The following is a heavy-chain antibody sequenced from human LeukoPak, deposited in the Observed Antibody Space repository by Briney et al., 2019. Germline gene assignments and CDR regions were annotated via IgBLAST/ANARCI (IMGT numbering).Heavy chain of an antibody. J-gene: IGHJ4*02. D-gene: IGHD5-18*01. CDR2: INHSGST. V-gene: IGHV4-34*01. CDR1: GGSISSYY. Sequence: SETLSLTCTVSGGSISSYYWSWIRQPPGKGLEWIGEINHSGSTNYNPSLKSRVTISVDTSKNQFSLKLSSVTAADTAVYYCARRGYSYGRWGQGTLVTVSS. CDR3: ARRGYSYGR.